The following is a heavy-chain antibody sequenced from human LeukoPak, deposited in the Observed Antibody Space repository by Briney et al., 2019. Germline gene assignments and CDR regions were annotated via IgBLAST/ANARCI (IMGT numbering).Heavy chain of an antibody. Sequence: GGSLRLSCAASGFTFSSYGMHWVRQAPGKGLEWVAVIWYDGSNKYYADSVKGRFTISRDNSKNTLYLQVNSLRAEDTAVYYCAREGSTYYYDSSGYPKGDYFDYWGQGTLVTVSS. CDR3: AREGSTYYYDSSGYPKGDYFDY. CDR1: GFTFSSYG. J-gene: IGHJ4*02. V-gene: IGHV3-33*01. D-gene: IGHD3-22*01. CDR2: IWYDGSNK.